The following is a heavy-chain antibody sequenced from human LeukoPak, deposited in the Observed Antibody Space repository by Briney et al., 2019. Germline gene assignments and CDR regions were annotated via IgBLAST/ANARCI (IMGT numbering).Heavy chain of an antibody. V-gene: IGHV4-34*01. J-gene: IGHJ6*03. CDR3: AAGCSSTSCYWYYYTDV. CDR2: INQSGST. D-gene: IGHD2-2*01. Sequence: SETLTLTCAVYGGSFSGYYWSWIRQPPGKGLEWIGEINQSGSTNYNPSLKSRVTRSVDTSKKQFSLRLSPVTAADTAVYYCAAGCSSTSCYWYYYTDVWGKGTTVTVSS. CDR1: GGSFSGYY.